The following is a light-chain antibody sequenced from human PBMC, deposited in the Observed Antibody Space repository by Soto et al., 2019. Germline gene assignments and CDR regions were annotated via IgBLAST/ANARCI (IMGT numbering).Light chain of an antibody. CDR2: DAS. V-gene: IGKV1-5*01. CDR3: QQYNSYSPTT. J-gene: IGKJ1*01. Sequence: DIQMTPSPSTLSASVGDRVTITCRGSQSISSWLAWYQQKPGKAPKLLIYDASSFESGVPSRFSGSGSGTEFTLTISILQPDDFATYYCQQYNSYSPTTFGQGTKVDIK. CDR1: QSISSW.